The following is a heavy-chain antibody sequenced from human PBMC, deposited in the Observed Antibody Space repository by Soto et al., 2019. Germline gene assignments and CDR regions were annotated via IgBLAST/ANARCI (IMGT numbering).Heavy chain of an antibody. J-gene: IGHJ4*02. V-gene: IGHV3-23*01. CDR2: ISGSGGST. D-gene: IGHD6-19*01. CDR1: GLAFSSYA. Sequence: PGGSLRLSCAASGLAFSSYAMSWVRQAPGNGLEWVSAISGSGGSTYYADSVKGGFTISRDNSKNTLYLQMNSMRAEDTAVYSCAKDTFAFYDRSGWYSWFDYWGQGTLVPVYS. CDR3: AKDTFAFYDRSGWYSWFDY.